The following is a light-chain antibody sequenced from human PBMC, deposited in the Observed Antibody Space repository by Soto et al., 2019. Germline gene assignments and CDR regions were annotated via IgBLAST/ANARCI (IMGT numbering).Light chain of an antibody. V-gene: IGKV1-33*01. J-gene: IGKJ2*01. Sequence: DIQMTQSPSSLSASVGDRVTITCQASQDISNYLNWYQQKPGKAPKLLIYDASNLATGFPSRFSGSGSRTDVTVTISSLQPEDIATYYFQQYDNLPPLFGQGTKLEIK. CDR3: QQYDNLPPL. CDR1: QDISNY. CDR2: DAS.